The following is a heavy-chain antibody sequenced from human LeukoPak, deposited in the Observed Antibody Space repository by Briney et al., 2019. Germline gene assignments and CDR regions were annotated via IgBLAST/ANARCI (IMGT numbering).Heavy chain of an antibody. CDR3: TTDIVVDH. V-gene: IGHV3-15*01. Sequence: GGSLTLSCAVSGVTLSNAWMSWVRHAPGKGLEWVGRIKSKTDGGTTDYAAPVKGRFTISRDDSKNTLYLQMNSLKTEDTAVYYCTTDIVVDHWGQGTLVTVSS. D-gene: IGHD2-15*01. CDR1: GVTLSNAW. CDR2: IKSKTDGGTT. J-gene: IGHJ4*02.